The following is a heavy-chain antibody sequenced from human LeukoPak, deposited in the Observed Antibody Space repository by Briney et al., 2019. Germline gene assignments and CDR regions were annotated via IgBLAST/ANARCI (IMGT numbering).Heavy chain of an antibody. CDR3: ARKYDPFDY. CDR1: GFSFGAYS. CDR2: ISSSSSYI. V-gene: IGHV3-21*01. Sequence: GGSLRLSCAASGFSFGAYSMNWVRQAPGKGLEWVSSISSSSSYIYYADSVKGRFTISRDNAKNSLYLQMNSLRAEDAAVYYCARKYDPFDYWGQGTLVTVSS. J-gene: IGHJ4*02. D-gene: IGHD3-3*01.